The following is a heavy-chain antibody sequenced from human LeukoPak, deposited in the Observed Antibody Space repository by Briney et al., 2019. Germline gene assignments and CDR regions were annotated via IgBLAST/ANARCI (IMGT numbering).Heavy chain of an antibody. CDR3: ASWYYDSSGYPSPGTAFDI. CDR2: IYYSGST. D-gene: IGHD3-22*01. J-gene: IGHJ3*02. Sequence: SETLSLTCTVSGGSISSSSYYWGWIRQPPGKGLEWIGSIYYSGSTYYNPSLKSRVTISVDTPKNQFSLKLSSVTAADTAVYYCASWYYDSSGYPSPGTAFDIWGQGTMVTVSS. CDR1: GGSISSSSYY. V-gene: IGHV4-39*07.